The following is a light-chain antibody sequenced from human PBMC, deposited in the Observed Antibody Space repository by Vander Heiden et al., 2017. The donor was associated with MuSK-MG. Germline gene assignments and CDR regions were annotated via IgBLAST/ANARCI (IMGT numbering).Light chain of an antibody. CDR3: QERSSWPLVYT. CDR2: DAS. CDR1: QSVTSH. Sequence: NVLTQSPATLSLSPGETAALSCRASQSVTSHLAWYQQKPGQAPRLIIYDASKRATGIPARFSARASGTDLTLTISRIEPEDFAVYYCQERSSWPLVYTFGHGTKLEIK. J-gene: IGKJ2*01. V-gene: IGKV3-11*01.